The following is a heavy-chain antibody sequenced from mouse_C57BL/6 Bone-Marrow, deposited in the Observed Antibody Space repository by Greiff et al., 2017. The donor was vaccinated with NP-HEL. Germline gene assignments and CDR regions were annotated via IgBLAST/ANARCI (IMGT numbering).Heavy chain of an antibody. J-gene: IGHJ3*01. CDR3: ARSDGPGSPWFAY. D-gene: IGHD6-1*01. Sequence: QVQLQQPGAELVKPGASVKLSCKASGYTFTSYWMHWVKQRPGRGREWIGRIDPNSGGTKYNEKFKSKATLTVDKPSSTAYMQLSSLTSEDSAVYYCARSDGPGSPWFAYWGQGTLVTVSA. CDR2: IDPNSGGT. CDR1: GYTFTSYW. V-gene: IGHV1-72*01.